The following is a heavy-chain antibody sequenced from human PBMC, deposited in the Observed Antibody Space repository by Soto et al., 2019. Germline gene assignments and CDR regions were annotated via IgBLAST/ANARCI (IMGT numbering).Heavy chain of an antibody. D-gene: IGHD1-1*01. CDR3: AAAVPADDVFPYYYMDV. J-gene: IGHJ6*03. Sequence: QVQLQESGPGLVKPSETLSLTCTVSGASISSYHWSWIRQTPGQGLEWIGYIYYSGSANYNPSRKSRVTFSVDTSKNQVSLKLSSVTAADTVVYYCAAAVPADDVFPYYYMDVWGNGTTVTVSS. CDR1: GASISSYH. CDR2: IYYSGSA. V-gene: IGHV4-59*01.